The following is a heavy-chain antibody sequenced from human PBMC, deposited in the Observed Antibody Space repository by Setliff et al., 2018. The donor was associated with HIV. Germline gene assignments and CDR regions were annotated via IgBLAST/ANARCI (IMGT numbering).Heavy chain of an antibody. V-gene: IGHV4-39*07. J-gene: IGHJ3*02. CDR1: GDSISTSGYTVSGGRSSNY. CDR2: INYSGIT. Sequence: SETLSLTCTVSGDSISTSGYTVSGGRSSNYWAWMRQTPWKGLEWIGSINYSGITYYNPSLQSRVTISVDTSKNQFSLRLTSLTAADTAVYYCTRRDNSVSGYYTDHAFDIWGQGTLVTVSS. CDR3: TRRDNSVSGYYTDHAFDI. D-gene: IGHD3-22*01.